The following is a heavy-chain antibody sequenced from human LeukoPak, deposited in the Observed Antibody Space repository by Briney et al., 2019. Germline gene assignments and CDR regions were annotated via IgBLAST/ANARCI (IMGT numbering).Heavy chain of an antibody. CDR3: ARAGVMFTIFGVVSNWFDP. CDR2: INPNSGGT. D-gene: IGHD3-3*01. V-gene: IGHV1-2*06. CDR1: GYTFTGYY. J-gene: IGHJ5*02. Sequence: ASVKVSCKASGYTFTGYYMHWVRQAPGQGLEWMGRINPNSGGTNYAQKFQGRVTMTRDTSISTAYMELSRLRSDDTAVYYCARAGVMFTIFGVVSNWFDPWGQGTLVTVSP.